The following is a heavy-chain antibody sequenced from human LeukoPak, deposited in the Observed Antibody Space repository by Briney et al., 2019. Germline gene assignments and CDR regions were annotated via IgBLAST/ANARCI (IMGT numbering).Heavy chain of an antibody. CDR3: ARGKGGYYYYYGMDV. Sequence: SETLSLTCAVYGGSFSGYYWSWIRQPPGKGLEWIGEINHSGSTNYNPSLKSRVTISVDTSKNQFSLKLSSVTAADTAVYYRARGKGGYYYYYGMDVWGQGTTVTVSS. CDR1: GGSFSGYY. J-gene: IGHJ6*02. CDR2: INHSGST. V-gene: IGHV4-34*01.